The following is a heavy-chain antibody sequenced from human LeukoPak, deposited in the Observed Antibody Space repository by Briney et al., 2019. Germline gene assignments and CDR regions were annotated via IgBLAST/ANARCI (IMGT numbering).Heavy chain of an antibody. CDR2: IRYDGSNK. D-gene: IGHD3-10*01. Sequence: GGSLRLSCAASGLTFSSYGMHWVRQAPGKGLEWVAFIRYDGSNKYYADSVKGRFTISRDNSKNTLYLQMNSLRAEDTAVYYCAKKGPGSGSYYNGFDYWGQGTLVTVSS. V-gene: IGHV3-30*02. CDR3: AKKGPGSGSYYNGFDY. CDR1: GLTFSSYG. J-gene: IGHJ4*02.